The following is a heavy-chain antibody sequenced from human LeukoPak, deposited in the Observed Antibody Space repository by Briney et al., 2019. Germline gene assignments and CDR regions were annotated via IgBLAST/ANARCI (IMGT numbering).Heavy chain of an antibody. V-gene: IGHV4-34*11. CDR3: ARDQGVIEGYDY. CDR1: GGSFSGYY. J-gene: IGHJ4*02. CDR2: IYYSGST. Sequence: PSETLSLTCAVHGGSFSGYYWTWIRQPPGKGLEWIGYIYYSGSTNYNPSLKSRVTISVDTSKNQFSLKLSSVTAADTAVYYCARDQGVIEGYDYWGQGTLVTVSS. D-gene: IGHD2/OR15-2a*01.